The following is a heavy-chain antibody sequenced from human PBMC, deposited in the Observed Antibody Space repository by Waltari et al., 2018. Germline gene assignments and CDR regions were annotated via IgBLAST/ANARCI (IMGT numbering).Heavy chain of an antibody. CDR1: GYSISSGYY. CDR2: IYNSGGT. V-gene: IGHV4-38-2*02. J-gene: IGHJ5*02. CDR3: ARDDHYYDSSGYFNWFDP. D-gene: IGHD3-22*01. Sequence: QVQLQESGPGLVKPSETLSLTCAVSGYSISSGYYWGWIRQPPGKGLEWIGSIYNSGGTYDNQVLKSRVTISVDTSKNQFSLKLSSVNAADTAVYYCARDDHYYDSSGYFNWFDPWGQGTLVTVSS.